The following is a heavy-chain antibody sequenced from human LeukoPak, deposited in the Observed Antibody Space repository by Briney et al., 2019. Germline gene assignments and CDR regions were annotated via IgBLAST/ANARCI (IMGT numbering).Heavy chain of an antibody. V-gene: IGHV4-34*01. CDR3: ARVPLVVSYYYYGMDV. D-gene: IGHD6-13*01. CDR1: GGSISSYY. Sequence: KPSETLSLTCTVSGGSISSYYWSWIRQPPGKGLEWIGEINHSGSTDYNPSLKSRVTISVDTSKNQFSLKLSSVTAADTAVYYCARVPLVVSYYYYGMDVWGQGTTVTVSS. J-gene: IGHJ6*02. CDR2: INHSGST.